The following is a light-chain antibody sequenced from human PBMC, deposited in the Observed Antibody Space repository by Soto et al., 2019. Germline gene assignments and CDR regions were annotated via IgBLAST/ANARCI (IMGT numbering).Light chain of an antibody. CDR2: GAS. CDR3: HHYNNWPHT. J-gene: IGKJ4*01. Sequence: DIVMTQSPATLSVSPGERATLSCRASQSVASNLAWYQQRPGQAPRLLIYGASTRTTGDPVRFSGSGSGTEFPLSISNLQSEDFAVYYCHHYNNWPHTFGGGTKVEIK. V-gene: IGKV3-15*01. CDR1: QSVASN.